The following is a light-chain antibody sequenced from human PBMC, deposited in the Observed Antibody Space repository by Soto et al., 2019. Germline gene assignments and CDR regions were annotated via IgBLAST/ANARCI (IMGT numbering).Light chain of an antibody. Sequence: QSALTQPPSASGSPGQSVTISCTGTSSDVGPYKYVSWYQQHPGKAPTLIIYAVNQRPSGVPDRFSGSKSGNTASLTVSGLQAEDEADYYCSSYASGNIYVFGTGTKVTVL. V-gene: IGLV2-8*01. CDR1: SSDVGPYKY. J-gene: IGLJ1*01. CDR2: AVN. CDR3: SSYASGNIYV.